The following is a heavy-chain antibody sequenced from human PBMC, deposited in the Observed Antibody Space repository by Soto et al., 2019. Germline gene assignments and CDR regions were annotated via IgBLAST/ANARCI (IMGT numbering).Heavy chain of an antibody. D-gene: IGHD2-2*02. Sequence: SETLSLTCTVSGGSISSGNYYWSWIRQPPGKGLEWIGFISYSGSAHYNPSLKSRVNMSVDTSKKQFSLNLSFVTAADTAVYYCATMGTPATGLYHLDFSGRGTLDPVSS. CDR2: ISYSGSA. CDR3: ATMGTPATGLYHLDF. J-gene: IGHJ4*02. CDR1: GGSISSGNYY. V-gene: IGHV4-30-4*01.